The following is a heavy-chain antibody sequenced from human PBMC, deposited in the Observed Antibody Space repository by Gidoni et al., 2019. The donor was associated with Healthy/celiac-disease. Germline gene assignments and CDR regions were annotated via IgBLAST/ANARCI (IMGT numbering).Heavy chain of an antibody. Sequence: EVQLVESGGGLVKPGGSLRLSCAASGFTFSSYSMNWVRQAPGKGLEWVSSISSSSSYIYYADSVKGRFTISRDNAKNSLYLQMNSLRAEDTAVYYCARDHSSSWYEASWGQGTLVTVSS. V-gene: IGHV3-21*01. CDR2: ISSSSSYI. CDR1: GFTFSSYS. CDR3: ARDHSSSWYEAS. J-gene: IGHJ5*02. D-gene: IGHD6-13*01.